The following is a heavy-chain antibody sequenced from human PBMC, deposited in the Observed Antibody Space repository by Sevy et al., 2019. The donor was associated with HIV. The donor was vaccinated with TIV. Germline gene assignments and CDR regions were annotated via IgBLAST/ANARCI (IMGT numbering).Heavy chain of an antibody. CDR1: GFTFGDYA. CDR2: IKSKAQGGTI. Sequence: GGSLRLSCTTSGFTFGDYAMNWVRQAPGKGLEWVAFIKSKAQGGTIDHAASVKGRFTISRDDSKSIAYLEMNNLKIEDSAVYYCTRWSGGRSIFDYWGQGTLVTVSS. J-gene: IGHJ4*02. V-gene: IGHV3-49*04. D-gene: IGHD3-3*01. CDR3: TRWSGGRSIFDY.